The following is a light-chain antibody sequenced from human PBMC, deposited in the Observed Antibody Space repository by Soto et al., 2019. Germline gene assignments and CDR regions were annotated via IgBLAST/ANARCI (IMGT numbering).Light chain of an antibody. CDR3: YQYGSSPGA. Sequence: EIVLTQSPGTLSLSPGERATLSCRASQSVSSTYLAWYQQKPGQAPRLLIYGASSRATGIPDRFSGSGSGTDFTLTISRLEPEDFAVYYCYQYGSSPGAFGQGTKVELK. V-gene: IGKV3-20*01. CDR2: GAS. J-gene: IGKJ1*01. CDR1: QSVSSTY.